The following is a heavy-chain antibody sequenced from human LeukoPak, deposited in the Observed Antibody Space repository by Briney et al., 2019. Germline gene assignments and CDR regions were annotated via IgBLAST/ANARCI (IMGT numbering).Heavy chain of an antibody. CDR2: IYYSGST. V-gene: IGHV4-59*01. Sequence: KPSETLSLTCTVSGGSISSYYWSWIRQPPGKGLEWIGYIYYSGSTNYNPSLKSRVTISVDTSKNQFSLKLSSVTAAGTAVYYCARSEVAVAGQYDYWGQGTLVTVSS. CDR3: ARSEVAVAGQYDY. CDR1: GGSISSYY. J-gene: IGHJ4*02. D-gene: IGHD6-19*01.